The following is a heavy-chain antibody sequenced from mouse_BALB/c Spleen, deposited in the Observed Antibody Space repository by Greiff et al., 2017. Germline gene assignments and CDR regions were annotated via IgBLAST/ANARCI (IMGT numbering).Heavy chain of an antibody. J-gene: IGHJ4*01. V-gene: IGHV5-12-1*01. CDR3: ARHDPYAMDY. Sequence: EVKLVDSGGGLVKPGGSLKLSCAASGFAFSSYDMSWVRQTPEKRLEWVAYISSGGGSTYYPDTVKGRFTISRDNAKNTLYLQMSSLKSEDTAMYYCARHDPYAMDYWGQGTSVTVSS. CDR2: ISSGGGST. CDR1: GFAFSSYD.